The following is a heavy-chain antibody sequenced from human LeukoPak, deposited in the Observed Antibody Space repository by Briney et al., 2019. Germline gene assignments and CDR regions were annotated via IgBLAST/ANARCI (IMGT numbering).Heavy chain of an antibody. V-gene: IGHV4-59*01. J-gene: IGHJ4*02. CDR3: ARVDYYDSSVFDY. CDR2: IYYSGST. CDR1: GGSISSYY. Sequence: SETLSLTCTVSGGSISSYYWSWIRQPPGKGLEWIGYIYYSGSTDYNPSLKSRVTISVDTSKNQFSLILNSVTAADTAVYYCARVDYYDSSVFDYWGQGTLVTVSS. D-gene: IGHD3-22*01.